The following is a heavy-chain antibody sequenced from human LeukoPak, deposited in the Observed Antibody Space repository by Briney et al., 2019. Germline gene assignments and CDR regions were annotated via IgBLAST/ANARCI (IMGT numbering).Heavy chain of an antibody. J-gene: IGHJ6*04. D-gene: IGHD5-12*01. Sequence: SETLSLTCTVSGGSISSSSYYWGWIRQPPGKGLEWIGYIYYSGSTNYNPSLKSRVTISVDTSENQFSLKLSSVTATDTAVYYCARAGYSGSDFSVWGKGSTVTVSS. CDR1: GGSISSSSYY. CDR2: IYYSGST. V-gene: IGHV4-61*05. CDR3: ARAGYSGSDFSV.